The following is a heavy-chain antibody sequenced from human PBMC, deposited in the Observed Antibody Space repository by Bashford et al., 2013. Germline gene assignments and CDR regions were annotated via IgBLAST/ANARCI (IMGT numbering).Heavy chain of an antibody. CDR3: ARVKKFGVGPVAFDP. CDR2: IYISGSP. CDR1: GDVINSHF. D-gene: IGHD3-3*01. V-gene: IGHV4-4*07. J-gene: IGHJ5*02. Sequence: SETLSLTCIVSGDVINSHFWSWMRQLPGKGLEWIGRIYISGSPNYNPSLKSRVTISVDTPKNQFSLRLSSVTAADTALYYCARVKKFGVGPVAFDPWGQGTLVTVSS.